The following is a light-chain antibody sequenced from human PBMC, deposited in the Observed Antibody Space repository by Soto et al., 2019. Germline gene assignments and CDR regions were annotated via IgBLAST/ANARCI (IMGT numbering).Light chain of an antibody. J-gene: IGKJ5*01. CDR3: QQYNNWPPIT. CDR1: QTVSSN. CDR2: GAS. V-gene: IGKV3D-15*01. Sequence: EVVMTQSPATLSVSPGERATLSCRASQTVSSNLAWYQQKPGQAPRLFIYGASTRATGIPDRFSGSGSGTEFTLTISSLQSEDFAVYYCQQYNNWPPITFGQGTRLEI.